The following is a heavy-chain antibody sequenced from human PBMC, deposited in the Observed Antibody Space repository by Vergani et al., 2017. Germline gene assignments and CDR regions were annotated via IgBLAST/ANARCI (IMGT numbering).Heavy chain of an antibody. Sequence: EVQLVESGGDLVQPGRSLRLSCTASGFTFGYYAMDWFRQAPGQGLEWVGGIRSKAYGQATIYAASVKGRFTISRDDSKSNAYLQRNNLQTVDTAMYYCVRDQVTMLRGSDALDIWGQGTMVTVSS. J-gene: IGHJ3*02. V-gene: IGHV3-49*03. CDR1: GFTFGYYA. CDR2: IRSKAYGQAT. CDR3: VRDQVTMLRGSDALDI. D-gene: IGHD3-10*01.